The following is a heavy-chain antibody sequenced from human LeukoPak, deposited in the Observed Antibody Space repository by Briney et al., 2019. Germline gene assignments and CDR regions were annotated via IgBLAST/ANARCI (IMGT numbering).Heavy chain of an antibody. Sequence: ASVKVSCKASGGTFNNYTINWVRQAPGQGPEWMGGIIPIFGSSNYAQKFQGRVTITADESTTTAYMELSSLRSEDTAVYYCARNSGWYGVSWGQGTLVTVSS. J-gene: IGHJ4*02. V-gene: IGHV1-69*13. CDR1: GGTFNNYT. CDR3: ARNSGWYGVS. CDR2: IIPIFGSS. D-gene: IGHD6-19*01.